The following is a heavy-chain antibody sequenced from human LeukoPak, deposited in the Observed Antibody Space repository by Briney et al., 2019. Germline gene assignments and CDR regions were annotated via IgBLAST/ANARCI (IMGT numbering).Heavy chain of an antibody. V-gene: IGHV1-2*02. J-gene: IGHJ3*02. Sequence: ASVKVSCKASGYSFTGYYMHWVRQAPGQGLEWMGWINPNSGDTKYAQKFQGRVTMTRDTSISTAYMELRSLKSDDTAVYYCASLKNYYDSSGYLVTDAFDIWGQGTMVTVSS. CDR3: ASLKNYYDSSGYLVTDAFDI. CDR1: GYSFTGYY. CDR2: INPNSGDT. D-gene: IGHD3-22*01.